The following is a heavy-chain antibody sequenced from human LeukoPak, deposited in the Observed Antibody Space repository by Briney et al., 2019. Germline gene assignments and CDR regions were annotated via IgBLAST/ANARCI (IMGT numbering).Heavy chain of an antibody. J-gene: IGHJ3*02. D-gene: IGHD3-22*01. Sequence: GASVKVSCKASGYTFTSYGISWVRQAPGQGLEWMGWISAYNGNTNYAQKLQGRVTRTTDTSTSTAYMELRSLRSDDTAVYYCASRTYYYDSSGYSRPYDAFDIWGQGTMVTVSS. V-gene: IGHV1-18*01. CDR1: GYTFTSYG. CDR2: ISAYNGNT. CDR3: ASRTYYYDSSGYSRPYDAFDI.